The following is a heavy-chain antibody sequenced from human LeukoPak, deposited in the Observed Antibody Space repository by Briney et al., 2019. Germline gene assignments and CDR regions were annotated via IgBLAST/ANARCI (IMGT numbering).Heavy chain of an antibody. CDR1: GGSISSGTYY. Sequence: SETLSLNCTVSGGSISSGTYYWAWIRQPPGKGLEWIGTIYHSGSTYYNPSLKSRVTISVDTSKNQFSLNLTSLTAADTAVYYCARDRKYYYHMDVWGKGTTVTVSS. V-gene: IGHV4-39*07. J-gene: IGHJ6*03. CDR2: IYHSGST. CDR3: ARDRKYYYHMDV. D-gene: IGHD1-14*01.